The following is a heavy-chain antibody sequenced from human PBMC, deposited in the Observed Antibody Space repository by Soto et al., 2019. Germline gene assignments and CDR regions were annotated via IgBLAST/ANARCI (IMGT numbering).Heavy chain of an antibody. CDR1: GGSISSYY. V-gene: IGHV4-59*01. Sequence: QVQLQESGPGLVKPSETLSLTCTVSGGSISSYYWSWIRQPPGKGLEWIGYISYSGSTNYNSSLKSRVTISVDTSKNQFSLKLSSVTAADTAVYYCAREGVTPSYYYHCGMDVWGQGTTVTVSS. CDR3: AREGVTPSYYYHCGMDV. J-gene: IGHJ6*02. D-gene: IGHD5-18*01. CDR2: ISYSGST.